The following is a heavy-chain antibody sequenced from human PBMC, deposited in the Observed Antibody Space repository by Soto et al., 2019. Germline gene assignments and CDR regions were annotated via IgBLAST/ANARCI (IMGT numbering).Heavy chain of an antibody. CDR1: GGSISSSSYY. D-gene: IGHD6-6*01. CDR3: ARRPGPQLRPGWFDP. Sequence: QLQLQESGPGLVKPSETLSLTCTVSGGSISSSSYYWGWIRQPPGKGLEWIGSIYYSGSTYYNPSLKSRVTISVDTSKNQFSLKLSSVTAADTAVYYCARRPGPQLRPGWFDPWGQGTLVTVSS. J-gene: IGHJ5*02. V-gene: IGHV4-39*01. CDR2: IYYSGST.